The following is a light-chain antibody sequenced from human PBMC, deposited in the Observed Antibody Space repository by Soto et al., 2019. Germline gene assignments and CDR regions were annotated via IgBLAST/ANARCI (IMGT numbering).Light chain of an antibody. V-gene: IGKV1-5*03. Sequence: DIQMTQSPSTLSASVGDIVTITCRASQSVRTWLAWYQQKSGKAPELIIYKAASLESGVPSRFSGSGYGTEFTLTITSLQPDDFATYYCQQYNTYPWTFGQGTKVDIK. CDR2: KAA. J-gene: IGKJ1*01. CDR1: QSVRTW. CDR3: QQYNTYPWT.